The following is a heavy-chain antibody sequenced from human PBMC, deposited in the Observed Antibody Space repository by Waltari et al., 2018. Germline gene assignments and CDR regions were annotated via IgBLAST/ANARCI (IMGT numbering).Heavy chain of an antibody. J-gene: IGHJ4*02. CDR2: INSDGGST. Sequence: EVQLVESGGGLVQPGGSLRLSCVASGFIFSTYWMDWVRQAPGKGLVGVSRINSDGGSTTYAGSVKGQFTISRDNAKNTLYLHMSSLRAEDTAVYYCVRENIAAAGLESWGQGTLVTVSS. CDR3: VRENIAAAGLES. CDR1: GFIFSTYW. V-gene: IGHV3-74*01. D-gene: IGHD6-13*01.